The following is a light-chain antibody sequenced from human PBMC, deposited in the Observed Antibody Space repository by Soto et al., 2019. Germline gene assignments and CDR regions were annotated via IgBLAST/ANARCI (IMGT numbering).Light chain of an antibody. CDR3: QQYKRYSPT. V-gene: IGKV1-5*03. J-gene: IGKJ1*01. CDR1: QSISNC. CDR2: TTS. Sequence: DTQMTQSPSTLAASVGDRVTITCRASQSISNCLAWYQQRPGRAPNLLIHTTSTLKSGDPSRFSGSGSGTEVTLTSSSLQPDDFAAYNCQQYKRYSPTFGKGTKVEIK.